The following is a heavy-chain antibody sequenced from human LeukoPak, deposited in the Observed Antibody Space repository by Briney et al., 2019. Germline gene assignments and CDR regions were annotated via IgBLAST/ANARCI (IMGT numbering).Heavy chain of an antibody. V-gene: IGHV4-39*01. D-gene: IGHD6-6*01. CDR1: GGSISSSSYY. CDR2: IYYSGST. CDR3: ARGSSSSGFDY. Sequence: SETLSLTCTVSGGSISSSSYYWGWIRQPPGKGLEWIGSIYYSGSTYYNPSLKSRVTISVDTSKNQFSLKLSSVTAADTAVYYCARGSSSSGFDYWGQGTLVTVSS. J-gene: IGHJ4*02.